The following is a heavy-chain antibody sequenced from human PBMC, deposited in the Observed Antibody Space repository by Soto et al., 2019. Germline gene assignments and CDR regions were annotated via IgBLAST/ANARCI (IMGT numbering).Heavy chain of an antibody. Sequence: SETLSLTCTVSGGSISSYYWSWIRQPPGKGLEWIGYIYYSGSTYYNPSLKSRVTISVDTSKNQFSLKLSSVTAADTAVYYCAREIGYYYDSSGYYRPWGQGTLVTVSS. V-gene: IGHV4-59*12. CDR2: IYYSGST. J-gene: IGHJ5*02. CDR1: GGSISSYY. CDR3: AREIGYYYDSSGYYRP. D-gene: IGHD3-22*01.